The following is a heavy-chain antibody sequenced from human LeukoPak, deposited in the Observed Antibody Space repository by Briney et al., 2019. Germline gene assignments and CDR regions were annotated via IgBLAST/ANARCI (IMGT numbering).Heavy chain of an antibody. V-gene: IGHV3-74*01. Sequence: GGSLRLSCAASGFTFNSYWMHWVRQAPGKGLVWVSRISGDGRSATYADSVKGRFTTSRDNAKNTLYVQMNSLRAEDTAVYYCARGPLVTTFRSWVDYWGQGTLVTVSS. D-gene: IGHD4-17*01. CDR2: ISGDGRSA. CDR3: ARGPLVTTFRSWVDY. CDR1: GFTFNSYW. J-gene: IGHJ4*02.